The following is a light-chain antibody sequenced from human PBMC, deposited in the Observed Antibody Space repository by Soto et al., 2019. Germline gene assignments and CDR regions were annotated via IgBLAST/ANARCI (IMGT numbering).Light chain of an antibody. CDR1: QSVSSR. Sequence: EIVFTPSPATLSLSPGERVTLSCRASQSVSSRLAWYQQKPGQSPRLLIYGASTRATGIPARFSGSGSGTEFTLTISSLQSEDFGVYYCHQYNNLWTFGQGTKVDIK. CDR3: HQYNNLWT. V-gene: IGKV3-15*01. CDR2: GAS. J-gene: IGKJ1*01.